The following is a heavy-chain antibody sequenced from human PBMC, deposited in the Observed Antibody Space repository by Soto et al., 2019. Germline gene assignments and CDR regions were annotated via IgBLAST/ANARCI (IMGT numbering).Heavy chain of an antibody. CDR3: AKHLPSKKIQRLWADAFQI. V-gene: IGHV3-23*01. D-gene: IGHD1-26*01. J-gene: IGHJ3*02. Sequence: EVRLLESGGGLVQPGGSLTLSCAASGFTFSSYAMSWVRQAPGKGLEWVSVVTGRSTTTYYADSVKGRFTISRDNSKNPLFLQMNSLGAEDTAVYYCAKHLPSKKIQRLWADAFQIWGQGTMLSVSS. CDR1: GFTFSSYA. CDR2: VTGRSTTT.